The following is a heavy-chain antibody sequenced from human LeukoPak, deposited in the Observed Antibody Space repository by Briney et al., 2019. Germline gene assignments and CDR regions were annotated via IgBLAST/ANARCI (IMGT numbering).Heavy chain of an antibody. J-gene: IGHJ4*02. V-gene: IGHV4-39*01. D-gene: IGHD1-26*01. Sequence: PSETLSLTCTVSGGSISSGSYYWGWVRQPPGRGLGWGGSIYYSGSTYYNPSLKSRVTISVDTSKNQFSLRLSSVTAADTAVYYCARLDRWELMCFDYWGQGTLVTVSS. CDR2: IYYSGST. CDR3: ARLDRWELMCFDY. CDR1: GGSISSGSYY.